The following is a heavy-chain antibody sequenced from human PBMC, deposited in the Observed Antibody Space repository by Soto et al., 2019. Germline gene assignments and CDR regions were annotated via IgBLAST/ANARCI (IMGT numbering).Heavy chain of an antibody. Sequence: GGSLRLSCAASGFTFSNAWMNWVRQAPGKGLEWVGRIKSKTDGGTTDYTAPVKGRFTISRDDSKNKLYLQMNSLKTEDTAVYYCTSAGNYYYYGMDVWGQGTTVTVSS. V-gene: IGHV3-15*07. J-gene: IGHJ6*02. D-gene: IGHD6-13*01. CDR2: IKSKTDGGTT. CDR1: GFTFSNAW. CDR3: TSAGNYYYYGMDV.